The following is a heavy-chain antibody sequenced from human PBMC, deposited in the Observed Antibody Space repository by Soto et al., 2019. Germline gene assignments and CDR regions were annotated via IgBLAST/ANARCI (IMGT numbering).Heavy chain of an antibody. V-gene: IGHV2-5*01. Sequence: SGSYAGEPTQTLTLTCTFSGFSLSTTGVGVSWIRQPPGKALEWLALIYWHDDKRYSPSLKSRLTITKDTSKNQVVLTMTNVDPVDTATYYCAHRGGATVGLYYFDYWGQGALVTVS. D-gene: IGHD3-16*01. CDR1: GFSLSTTGVG. CDR3: AHRGGATVGLYYFDY. CDR2: IYWHDDK. J-gene: IGHJ4*01.